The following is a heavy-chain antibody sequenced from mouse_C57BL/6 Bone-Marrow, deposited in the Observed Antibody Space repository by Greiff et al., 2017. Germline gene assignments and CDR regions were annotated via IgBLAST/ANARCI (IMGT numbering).Heavy chain of an antibody. CDR1: GFTFSDYG. CDR3: ARFNCDYFDY. V-gene: IGHV5-17*01. J-gene: IGHJ2*01. CDR2: ISSGSSTI. Sequence: DVKLVESGGGLVKPGGSLKLSCAASGFTFSDYGMHWVRQAPEKGLEWVAYISSGSSTIYYADTVKGRFTISRDNAKNTLFLQRTSLRSEDTAMYYCARFNCDYFDYWGQGTTLTVSS. D-gene: IGHD4-1*02.